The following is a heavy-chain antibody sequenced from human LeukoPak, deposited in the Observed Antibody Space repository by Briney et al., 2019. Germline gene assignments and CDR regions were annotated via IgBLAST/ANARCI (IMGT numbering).Heavy chain of an antibody. CDR2: ISYDGSNK. CDR3: AKGRPGDL. J-gene: IGHJ2*01. CDR1: GFTFSSYA. Sequence: PGGSLRLSCAASGFTFSSYAMHWVRQAPGKGLEWVAVISYDGSNKYYADSVKGRFTISRDNSKNTLYLQMNSLTTDDTAVYYCAKGRPGDLWGRGTLVTVSS. D-gene: IGHD3-10*01. V-gene: IGHV3-30*04.